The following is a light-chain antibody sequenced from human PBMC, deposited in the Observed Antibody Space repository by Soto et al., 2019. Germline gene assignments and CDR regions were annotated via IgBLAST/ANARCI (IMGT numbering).Light chain of an antibody. CDR2: GNS. CDR1: SSNIGAGYD. Sequence: QSVLTQPPSVSGAPGQRVTISCTGSSSNIGAGYDVHWYQQLPGTAPTLLSYGNSNRPSGVPDRFTGSKSGTSASLAITGLQAEDEADYYCQSYDSSLSGVVFGGGTKVTVL. J-gene: IGLJ2*01. CDR3: QSYDSSLSGVV. V-gene: IGLV1-40*01.